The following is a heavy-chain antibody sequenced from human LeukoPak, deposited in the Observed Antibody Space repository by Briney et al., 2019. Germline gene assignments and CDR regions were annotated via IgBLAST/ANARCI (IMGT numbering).Heavy chain of an antibody. D-gene: IGHD3-22*01. J-gene: IGHJ4*02. CDR3: ARDRDGTAYYPLDF. Sequence: GGSLRLSCAASGFTFSTYTMFWVRQPPGKGLEWVSIIGGSGGGIHYADSVKGRFTISRDNSKNTLYLQMNSLRAEDTAVYYCARDRDGTAYYPLDFRGQGTLVTVSS. V-gene: IGHV3-23*01. CDR2: IGGSGGGI. CDR1: GFTFSTYT.